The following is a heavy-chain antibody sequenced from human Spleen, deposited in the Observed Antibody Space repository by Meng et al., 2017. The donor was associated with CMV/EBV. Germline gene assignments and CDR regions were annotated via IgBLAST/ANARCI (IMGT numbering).Heavy chain of an antibody. CDR1: GDTCTGYY. Sequence: ASVKVSCKASGDTCTGYYMHWVRQAPGQGLEGMGWINPNSGGTNYAQKFQGRVPMTRDTSISTAYMELSRLRSDDTAVYYCARRESSDYWGQGTLVTVSS. CDR3: ARRESSDY. D-gene: IGHD3-10*01. V-gene: IGHV1-2*02. J-gene: IGHJ4*02. CDR2: INPNSGGT.